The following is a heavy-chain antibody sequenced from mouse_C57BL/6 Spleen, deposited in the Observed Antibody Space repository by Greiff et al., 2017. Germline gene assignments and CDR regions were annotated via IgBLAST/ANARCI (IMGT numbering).Heavy chain of an antibody. CDR1: GYAFSSSW. J-gene: IGHJ1*03. CDR2: IYPGDGDT. CDR3: ARSAITTVVASYWYFDV. Sequence: QVQLQQSGPELVKPGASVKISCKASGYAFSSSWMNWVKQRPGKGLEWIGRIYPGDGDTNYNGKFKGKATLTADKSSSPAYMQRSSLTSEDSAVYFCARSAITTVVASYWYFDVWGTGTTVTVSS. D-gene: IGHD1-1*01. V-gene: IGHV1-82*01.